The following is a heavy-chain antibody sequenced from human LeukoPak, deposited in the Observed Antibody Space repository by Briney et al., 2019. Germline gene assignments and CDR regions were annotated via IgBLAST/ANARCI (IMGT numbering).Heavy chain of an antibody. CDR1: GFTFSSYG. Sequence: GGSLRLSCAASGFTFSSYGMHWVRQAPGKGLEWVAVIWYDGSNKYYADSVKGRFTISRDNSKNTLYLQMNSLRAEDTAVYYCAKEGEEMATITAFEDYWGQGTLVTVSS. D-gene: IGHD5-24*01. CDR3: AKEGEEMATITAFEDY. V-gene: IGHV3-33*06. CDR2: IWYDGSNK. J-gene: IGHJ4*02.